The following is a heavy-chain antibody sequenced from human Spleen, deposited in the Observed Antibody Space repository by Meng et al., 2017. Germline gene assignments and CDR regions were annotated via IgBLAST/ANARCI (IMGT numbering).Heavy chain of an antibody. J-gene: IGHJ4*02. V-gene: IGHV1-2*06. D-gene: IGHD2-21*01. Sequence: QVQGGQSGAEVKRPGASVTVSCKASHYTFTGYGVSWFRQAPGQGLEWMGRINPNSGGTNFAQKFQGRVIMTRDTSISTAYMELSSLGFDDTAVYYCAKALGWGSSPDYWGQGILVTVSS. CDR1: HYTFTGYG. CDR2: INPNSGGT. CDR3: AKALGWGSSPDY.